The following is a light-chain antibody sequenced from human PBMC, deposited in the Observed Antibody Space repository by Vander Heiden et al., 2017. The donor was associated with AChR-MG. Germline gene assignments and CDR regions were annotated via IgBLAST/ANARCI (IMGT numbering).Light chain of an antibody. CDR1: QRISSM. CDR3: QQYDNWPYT. CDR2: GAS. Sequence: EIVLTPSPATLSVSPGERATLSCRASQRISSMLAWYQQKPGQAPGLLIYGASTRAIGIPARFSGSGSGTEFTLTISSLQSEDFAVYYCQQYDNWPYTFGQGTKLEIK. V-gene: IGKV3-15*01. J-gene: IGKJ2*01.